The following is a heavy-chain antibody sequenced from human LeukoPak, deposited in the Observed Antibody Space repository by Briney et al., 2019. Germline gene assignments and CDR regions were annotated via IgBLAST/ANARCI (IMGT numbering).Heavy chain of an antibody. CDR2: ISGKNGNT. CDR1: GGTFSSYA. CDR3: ARNIITESGSYLYDY. V-gene: IGHV1-18*01. J-gene: IGHJ4*02. Sequence: ASVKVSCKASGGTFSSYAISWVRQAPGQGLEWMGGISGKNGNTKYAQKVQGRVTMTTDTSTSTAYMELRSLRSDDTAVYYCARNIITESGSYLYDYWGQGTLVAVSS. D-gene: IGHD1-26*01.